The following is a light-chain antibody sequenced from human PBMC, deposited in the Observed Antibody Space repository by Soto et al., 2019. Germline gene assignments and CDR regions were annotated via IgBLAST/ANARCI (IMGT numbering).Light chain of an antibody. CDR2: GAS. CDR1: QTINNN. Sequence: ETVMTQSPVTLSVSPGEGATLSCRASQTINNNLAWYQQKPGQAPRLLIYGASRRATGVPARFSGSGSGTEFTLTISSLQSEDFAVYYCQHYHNWPPWTFGQGTKVDIK. J-gene: IGKJ1*01. CDR3: QHYHNWPPWT. V-gene: IGKV3-15*01.